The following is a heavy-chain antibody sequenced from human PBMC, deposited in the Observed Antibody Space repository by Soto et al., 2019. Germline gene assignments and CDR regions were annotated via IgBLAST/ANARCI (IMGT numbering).Heavy chain of an antibody. CDR3: ASLWADYGDYPGIDAFDI. Sequence: ASVKVSCKASGYTFTSYYMHWVRQAPGQGLEWMGIINPSGGSTSYAQKFQGRVTMTGDTSTSTVYMELSSLRSEDTAVYYCASLWADYGDYPGIDAFDIWGQGTMDTVSS. V-gene: IGHV1-46*03. CDR2: INPSGGST. J-gene: IGHJ3*02. CDR1: GYTFTSYY. D-gene: IGHD4-17*01.